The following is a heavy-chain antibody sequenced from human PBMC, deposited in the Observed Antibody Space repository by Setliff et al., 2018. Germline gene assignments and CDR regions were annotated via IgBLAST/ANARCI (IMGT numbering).Heavy chain of an antibody. D-gene: IGHD3-22*01. Sequence: PGGSLRLSCAASGFTFDDYTMHWVWQAPGKGLEWVSAVSWNSGNKGYADSVKGRLTISRDNAKNSLYLEMNSLRADDTALYYCAKDRYYDISAYASSGLDQWGQGTQVTVSS. J-gene: IGHJ4*02. CDR1: GFTFDDYT. CDR2: VSWNSGNK. CDR3: AKDRYYDISAYASSGLDQ. V-gene: IGHV3-9*01.